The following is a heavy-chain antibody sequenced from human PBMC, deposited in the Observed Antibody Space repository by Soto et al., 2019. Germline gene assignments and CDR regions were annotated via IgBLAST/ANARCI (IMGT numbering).Heavy chain of an antibody. Sequence: LSLTCTVSGGSISSYYWSWIRQPAGKGLEWIGRIYTSGSTNYNPSLKSRVTMSVDTSKNQFSLKLSSVTAADTAVYYCARDRGYCSGGSCQNWFDPWGQGTLVTVSS. J-gene: IGHJ5*02. V-gene: IGHV4-4*07. CDR2: IYTSGST. CDR3: ARDRGYCSGGSCQNWFDP. D-gene: IGHD2-15*01. CDR1: GGSISSYY.